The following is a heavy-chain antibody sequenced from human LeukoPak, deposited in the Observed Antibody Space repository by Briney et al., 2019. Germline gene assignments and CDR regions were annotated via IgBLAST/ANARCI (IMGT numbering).Heavy chain of an antibody. CDR2: ISGSGGST. CDR3: AKDSWVVAATPNWFDP. D-gene: IGHD2-15*01. J-gene: IGHJ5*02. V-gene: IGHV3-23*01. Sequence: GGSLRLSCAASGFTFSSYWMSWVRQAPGKGLEWVSAISGSGGSTYYADSVKGRFTISRDNSKNTLYLQMNSLRAEDTAVYYCAKDSWVVAATPNWFDPWGQGTLVTVSS. CDR1: GFTFSSYW.